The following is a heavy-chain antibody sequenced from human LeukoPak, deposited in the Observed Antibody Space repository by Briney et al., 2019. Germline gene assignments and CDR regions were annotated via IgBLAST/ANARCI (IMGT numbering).Heavy chain of an antibody. Sequence: SGGSLRLSCAASGFTFSSYWMHWVRHAPGKGLVWVSRINGDGSGTSYADSVKGRFTISRDNAKNTLYLQMNSLRAEDTAVYYCASGDAHAFDIWGQGTMVTVSS. V-gene: IGHV3-74*01. D-gene: IGHD3-10*01. CDR1: GFTFSSYW. J-gene: IGHJ3*02. CDR3: ASGDAHAFDI. CDR2: INGDGSGT.